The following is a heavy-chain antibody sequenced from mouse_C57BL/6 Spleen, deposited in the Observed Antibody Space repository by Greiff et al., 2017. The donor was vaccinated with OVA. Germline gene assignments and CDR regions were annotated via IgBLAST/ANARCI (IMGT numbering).Heavy chain of an antibody. V-gene: IGHV5-17*01. CDR2: ISSGSSTI. D-gene: IGHD1-1*01. CDR1: GFTFSDYG. CDR3: ARSYGSSYAWFAD. Sequence: EVQLVESGGGLVKPGGSLKLSCAASGFTFSDYGMHWVRQAPEKGLEWVAYISSGSSTIYSADTVKGRFTISRDNAKNTLFLQMTSLRSEDTAMDYCARSYGSSYAWFADWGQGTLVTVSA. J-gene: IGHJ3*01.